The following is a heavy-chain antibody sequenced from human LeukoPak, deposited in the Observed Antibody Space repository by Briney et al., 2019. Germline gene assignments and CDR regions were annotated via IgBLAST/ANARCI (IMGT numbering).Heavy chain of an antibody. CDR1: GYTFTVYY. CDR3: ASHSSSRVSWI. Sequence: ASVKVSCKASGYTFTVYYIHWVRQAPGQGLEWMGWINPNSGGTKSAQGFPGRVTMSRDTSTSTAFMELSSLRSDDTAMYYCASHSSSRVSWIWGQGTMVTVSS. D-gene: IGHD6-13*01. CDR2: INPNSGGT. J-gene: IGHJ3*02. V-gene: IGHV1-2*02.